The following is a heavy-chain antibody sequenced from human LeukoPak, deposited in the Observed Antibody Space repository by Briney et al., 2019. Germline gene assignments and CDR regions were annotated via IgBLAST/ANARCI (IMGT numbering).Heavy chain of an antibody. D-gene: IGHD3-22*01. CDR3: ARSLTDDSSGYYGY. CDR2: ISGSGSNT. V-gene: IGHV3-23*01. Sequence: GGSLRLSCAASGFAFSTYAMSWVRQAPGKGLEWVSSISGSGSNTYYADSVKGRFTISRDNSKNTLYLQMSSLRAEDTAVYYCARSLTDDSSGYYGYWGQGALVTVSS. CDR1: GFAFSTYA. J-gene: IGHJ4*02.